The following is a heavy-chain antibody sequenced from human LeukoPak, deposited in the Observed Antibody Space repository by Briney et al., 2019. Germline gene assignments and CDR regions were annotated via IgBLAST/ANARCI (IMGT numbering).Heavy chain of an antibody. D-gene: IGHD3-10*01. V-gene: IGHV3-53*01. CDR1: GFPISTNY. J-gene: IGHJ6*02. CDR3: ARDHITMIRGVSYYYYGMDV. Sequence: PGGSLRLSCAASGFPISTNYMSWVRQAPGKGPEWVSIFYCGGNTFYADSVKGRFTISRDSSKNTLFLQMISLRAEDTAVYYCARDHITMIRGVSYYYYGMDVWGQGTTVTVS. CDR2: FYCGGNT.